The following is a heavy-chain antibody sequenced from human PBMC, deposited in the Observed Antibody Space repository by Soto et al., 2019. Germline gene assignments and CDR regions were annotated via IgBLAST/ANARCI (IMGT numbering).Heavy chain of an antibody. CDR1: GGSFSGYY. D-gene: IGHD3-22*01. V-gene: IGHV4-34*01. CDR3: ARDYYDSSGRPTIDY. CDR2: TNHSGST. J-gene: IGHJ4*02. Sequence: QVQLQQWGAGLLKPSETLSLTCAVYGGSFSGYYWSWIRQPPGKGRGWIGETNHSGSTTYNPSLKSRLAXXVDTSKNQFSLKLSSVTAADTAVYYCARDYYDSSGRPTIDYWGQGTLVTVSS.